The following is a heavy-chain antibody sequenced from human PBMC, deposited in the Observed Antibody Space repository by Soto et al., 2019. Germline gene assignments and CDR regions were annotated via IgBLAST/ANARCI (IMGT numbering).Heavy chain of an antibody. D-gene: IGHD3-22*01. J-gene: IGHJ4*02. CDR1: GYTFTGYY. Sequence: GASVKVSCKASGYTFTGYYMHWVRQAPGQGLEWMGWINPNSGGTNYAQKFQGWVTMTRDTSISTAYMELSRLRSDDTAVYYCARAYDRRDLAFDYWGQGTLVTVSS. CDR2: INPNSGGT. V-gene: IGHV1-2*04. CDR3: ARAYDRRDLAFDY.